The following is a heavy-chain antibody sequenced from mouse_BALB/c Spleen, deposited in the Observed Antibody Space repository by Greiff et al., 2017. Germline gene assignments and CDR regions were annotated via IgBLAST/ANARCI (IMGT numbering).Heavy chain of an antibody. CDR1: GFNIKDYY. V-gene: IGHV14-4*02. J-gene: IGHJ3*01. Sequence: EVQLQQSGAELVRSGASVKLSCTASGFNIKDYYMHWVKQRPEQGLEWIGWIDPENGDTEYAPKFQGKATMTADTSSNTAYLQLSSLTSEDTAVYYCNAGDGSSHVAYWGQGTLVTVSA. D-gene: IGHD1-1*01. CDR2: IDPENGDT. CDR3: NAGDGSSHVAY.